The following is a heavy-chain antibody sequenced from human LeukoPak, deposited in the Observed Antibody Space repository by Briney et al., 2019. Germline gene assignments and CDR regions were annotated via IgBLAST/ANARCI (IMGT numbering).Heavy chain of an antibody. CDR3: ARHGPRWVVPAAAGVYFDY. D-gene: IGHD2-2*01. CDR1: GGSFSTYY. CDR2: INHSGST. Sequence: PSETLSLTCAVYGGSFSTYYWNWIRQPPGKGLEWIGEINHSGSTNYNPSLKSRVTISVDTSKNQFSLKLSSVTAADTAVYYCARHGPRWVVPAAAGVYFDYWGQGTLVTVSS. V-gene: IGHV4-34*01. J-gene: IGHJ4*02.